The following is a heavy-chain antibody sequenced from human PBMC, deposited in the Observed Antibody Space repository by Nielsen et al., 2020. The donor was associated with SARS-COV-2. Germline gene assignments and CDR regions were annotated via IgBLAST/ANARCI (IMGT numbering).Heavy chain of an antibody. CDR3: ATEPLTTVTTDRRLDY. Sequence: ASVKVSCKVSGYTLTELCMHWVRQAPGKGLEWMGGFDPEDGETIYAQKFQGRVTMTEDTSTDTAYMELSSLRSEDTAVYYCATEPLTTVTTDRRLDYWGQGTLVTVSS. V-gene: IGHV1-24*01. CDR2: FDPEDGET. J-gene: IGHJ4*02. D-gene: IGHD4-17*01. CDR1: GYTLTELC.